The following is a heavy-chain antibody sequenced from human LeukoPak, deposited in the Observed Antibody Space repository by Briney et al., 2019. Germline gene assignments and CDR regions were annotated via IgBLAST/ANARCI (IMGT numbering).Heavy chain of an antibody. CDR1: GGSISSYY. V-gene: IGHV4-4*07. Sequence: SETLSLTCTVSGGSISSYYWSWIRQPAGTGLEWMGRIYISGSTNYNHSLNSRVTMSVDTSKNQFSLKLSPVTASDTAVDYYSGRRITIFGEVIRSRRQYFDLWGKGSLVTVSS. CDR3: SGRRITIFGEVIRSRRQYFDL. D-gene: IGHD3-3*01. J-gene: IGHJ5*02. CDR2: IYISGST.